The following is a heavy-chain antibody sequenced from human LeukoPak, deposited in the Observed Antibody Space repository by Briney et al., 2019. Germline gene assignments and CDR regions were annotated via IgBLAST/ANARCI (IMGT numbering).Heavy chain of an antibody. D-gene: IGHD4-17*01. J-gene: IGHJ4*02. CDR2: ISGSGGST. CDR1: GFTFSSYA. CDR3: AKDPKTTVTGAVDY. Sequence: GGSLRLSCAASGFTFSSYAMSWVRQAPGKGPEWVPAISGSGGSTYYSDSVKGRFTISRDNSKNTLYLQMNSLRAEDTAVYYCAKDPKTTVTGAVDYWGQGTLVTVSS. V-gene: IGHV3-23*01.